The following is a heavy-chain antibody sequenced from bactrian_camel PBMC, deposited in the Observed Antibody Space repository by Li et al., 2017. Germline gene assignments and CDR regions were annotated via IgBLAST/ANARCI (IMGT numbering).Heavy chain of an antibody. D-gene: IGHD5*01. CDR1: GDMNGHIR. Sequence: VQLVESGGGPVQIGGSLRLSCAVSGDMNGHIRRGWFRQTPGKEREGVAGIHSSGGREAYADSVKGRFTISQDNAKTRLYLQMNSLKPEDTAVYYCAADVTGWVISKCPAPLGYWGQGTQVTVS. CDR3: AADVTGWVISKCPAPLGY. V-gene: IGHV3S54*01. CDR2: IHSSGGRE. J-gene: IGHJ6*01.